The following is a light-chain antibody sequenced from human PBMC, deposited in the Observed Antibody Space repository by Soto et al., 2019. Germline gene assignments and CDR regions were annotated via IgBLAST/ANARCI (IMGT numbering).Light chain of an antibody. CDR3: QQLNSYPPGLT. CDR1: QGISSY. J-gene: IGKJ4*01. V-gene: IGKV1-9*01. CDR2: AAS. Sequence: DIQLTQSPSFLSASVGDRVTITCRASQGISSYLAWYQQKPGKAPKLLIYAASALQSGVPSRLSGSGSGTEFTLTISSLQPEDFATYYCQQLNSYPPGLTFGGGTKVEIK.